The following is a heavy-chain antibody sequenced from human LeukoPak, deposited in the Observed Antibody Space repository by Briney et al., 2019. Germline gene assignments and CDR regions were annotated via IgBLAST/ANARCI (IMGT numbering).Heavy chain of an antibody. D-gene: IGHD3-3*01. CDR1: EYTFTGYY. V-gene: IGHV1-2*02. CDR3: ARGSDDFWSGYSPSY. CDR2: INPNSGGT. Sequence: ASVKVSCKAFEYTFTGYYMHWVRQAPGQGLEWMGWINPNSGGTNYAQTFQGRVTMTRDTSISTAYMELSRLRSDDTAVYYCARGSDDFWSGYSPSYWGQGTLVTVSS. J-gene: IGHJ4*02.